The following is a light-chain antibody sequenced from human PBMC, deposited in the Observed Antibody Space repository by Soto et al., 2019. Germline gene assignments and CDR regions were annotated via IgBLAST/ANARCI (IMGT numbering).Light chain of an antibody. CDR1: QSVSNNY. CDR3: QQYGSSIT. J-gene: IGKJ5*01. Sequence: EIVMTQSPATLAVSPGERATLSCRASQSVSNNYLAWYQQKPGQAPRLLIYGASNRATGIQDSFSGSGSGTDFTLTIKRLEPEDFAVYYCQQYGSSITFGQGTRLEIK. CDR2: GAS. V-gene: IGKV3-20*01.